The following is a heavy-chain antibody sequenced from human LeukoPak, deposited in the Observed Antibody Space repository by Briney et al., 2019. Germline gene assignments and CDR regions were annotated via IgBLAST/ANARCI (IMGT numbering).Heavy chain of an antibody. D-gene: IGHD4-17*01. V-gene: IGHV1-18*01. CDR3: ARMGGWEQSDYEGNPDY. CDR2: ISAYNGNT. CDR1: GYTFTSFG. J-gene: IGHJ4*02. Sequence: ASVKVPCKASGYTFTSFGISWVRQAPGQALEWMGWISAYNGNTNYAQNLQGRVTMTTDTSTSTAYMELERLTSDDTAVYYCARMGGWEQSDYEGNPDYWGQGTLVTVSS.